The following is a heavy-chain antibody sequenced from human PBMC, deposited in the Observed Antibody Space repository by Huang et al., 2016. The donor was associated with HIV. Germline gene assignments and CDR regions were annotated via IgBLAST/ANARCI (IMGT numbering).Heavy chain of an antibody. CDR1: GGSIRNYY. D-gene: IGHD3-10*02. V-gene: IGHV4-4*07. J-gene: IGHJ4*02. CDR3: AREGNDVGGGFDH. Sequence: QVQLQESGPGLVKPAETLSLTCSVAGGSIRNYYWSWIWQPAGKGLEWIGRMYTSGTNNYNPARRSRVTRSLDTTKNQFSLRLNSVNAADTAVYYCAREGNDVGGGFDHWGQGTLVTVSS. CDR2: MYTSGTN.